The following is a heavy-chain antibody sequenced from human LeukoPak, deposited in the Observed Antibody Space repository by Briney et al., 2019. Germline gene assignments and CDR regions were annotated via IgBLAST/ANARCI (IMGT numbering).Heavy chain of an antibody. CDR1: EFTFSSYG. CDR2: IWYDGSNK. Sequence: PGGSLRLSCAASEFTFSSYGMHWVRQAPGKGLEWVAVIWYDGSNKYYADSVKGRFTISRDNSKNTLYLQMNSLRAEDTALYYCAREPYYYDSSGPVAGSGMDVWGQGTTVTVSS. CDR3: AREPYYYDSSGPVAGSGMDV. J-gene: IGHJ6*02. V-gene: IGHV3-33*01. D-gene: IGHD3-22*01.